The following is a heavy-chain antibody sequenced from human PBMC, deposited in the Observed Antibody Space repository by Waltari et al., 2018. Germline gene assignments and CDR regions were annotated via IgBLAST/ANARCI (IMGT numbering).Heavy chain of an antibody. Sequence: QLQLQESGPGLVKPSETLSLTCTVSGGSISSSSYYWGWIRQPPGKGLEWIGSIYYSGSTYYNPSLKSRVTRSVDTSKNQFSLKLSSVTAADTAVYYCARDPGIVVVIATRDGDAFDIWGQGTMVTVSS. CDR3: ARDPGIVVVIATRDGDAFDI. CDR1: GGSISSSSYY. CDR2: IYYSGST. V-gene: IGHV4-39*07. J-gene: IGHJ3*02. D-gene: IGHD2-21*01.